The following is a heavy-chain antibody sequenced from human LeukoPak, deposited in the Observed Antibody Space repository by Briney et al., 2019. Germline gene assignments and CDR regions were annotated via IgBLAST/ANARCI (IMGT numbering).Heavy chain of an antibody. CDR2: ISAYNGNT. D-gene: IGHD3-10*01. J-gene: IGHJ5*02. V-gene: IGHV1-18*01. Sequence: ASVKVSCKASGYTFTSCGISWVRQAPGQGLEWMGWISAYNGNTNYAQKLQGRVTMTTDTSMGTAYMELRSLRSDDTAVYYCARAMVRGRGGPLTLNWFDPWGQGTLVTVSS. CDR3: ARAMVRGRGGPLTLNWFDP. CDR1: GYTFTSCG.